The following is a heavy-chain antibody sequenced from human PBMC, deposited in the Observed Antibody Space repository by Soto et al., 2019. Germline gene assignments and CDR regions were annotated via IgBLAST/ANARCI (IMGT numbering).Heavy chain of an antibody. Sequence: ASVKVSCKASGYSFTSYVMHCVRKAPGQRLEWMGWINGENGNKKYSKKFQGRVTITRDTYASTAYMELRSLRSEETAVYYCERGIVTTISNYWGQGTLVTVSS. CDR2: INGENGNK. CDR3: ERGIVTTISNY. CDR1: GYSFTSYV. J-gene: IGHJ4*02. D-gene: IGHD5-12*01. V-gene: IGHV1-3*01.